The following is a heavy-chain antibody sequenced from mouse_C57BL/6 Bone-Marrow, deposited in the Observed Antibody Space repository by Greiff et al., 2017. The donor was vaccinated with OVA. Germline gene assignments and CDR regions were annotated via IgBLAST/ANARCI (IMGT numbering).Heavy chain of an antibody. CDR1: GYTFTSYW. D-gene: IGHD1-1*01. CDR2: IHPNSGST. Sequence: VQLQQPGAELVKPGASVKLSCKASGYTFTSYWMHWVKQRPGQGLEWIGMIHPNSGSTNYNEKFKSKATLPVDKSSSTAYMQLSSLTSEDSAVYYCARMTSLLRYSAWFAYWGQGTLVTVSA. V-gene: IGHV1-64*01. J-gene: IGHJ3*01. CDR3: ARMTSLLRYSAWFAY.